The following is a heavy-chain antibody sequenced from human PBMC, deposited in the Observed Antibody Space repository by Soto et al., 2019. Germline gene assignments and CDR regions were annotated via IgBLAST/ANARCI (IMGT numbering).Heavy chain of an antibody. Sequence: EVQLVESGGGLVQPGGSLRLSCAASGFTVSSNYMSWVRQAPGKGLEWVSVIYSGGSTYYADSVKGRFTISRDNSKNTLYLQMNSLRAEDTAVYYCARVEDYWGSLNGYFDYWGQGTLVTVSS. CDR2: IYSGGST. D-gene: IGHD3-16*01. J-gene: IGHJ4*02. CDR1: GFTVSSNY. V-gene: IGHV3-66*01. CDR3: ARVEDYWGSLNGYFDY.